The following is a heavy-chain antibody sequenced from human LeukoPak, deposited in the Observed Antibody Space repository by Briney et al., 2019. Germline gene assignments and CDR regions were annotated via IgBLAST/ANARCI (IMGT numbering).Heavy chain of an antibody. CDR1: GYTLTELS. J-gene: IGHJ5*02. Sequence: ASVKVSCKVSGYTLTELSMHWVRQAPGKGLEWMGGLGPEDGETIYAQKFQGRVTMTEDTSTDTAYMELSSLRSEDTAVYYCATRWELLEWFDPWGQGTLVTVSS. CDR2: LGPEDGET. V-gene: IGHV1-24*01. D-gene: IGHD1-26*01. CDR3: ATRWELLEWFDP.